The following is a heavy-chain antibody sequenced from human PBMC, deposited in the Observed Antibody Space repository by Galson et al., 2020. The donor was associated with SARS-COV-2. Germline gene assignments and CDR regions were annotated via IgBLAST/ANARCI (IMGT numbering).Heavy chain of an antibody. Sequence: GESLTISCAASGFTFSSYRMHWVRQAPGNGLQWVAAISHDGHNTNYADSVRGRLTISRDNSKNTLYLQMNSLRFEDTAVYYCARVLLRYESVAALDYWGQGTQVTVSS. V-gene: IGHV3-30*03. D-gene: IGHD6-19*01. CDR3: ARVLLRYESVAALDY. CDR2: ISHDGHNT. J-gene: IGHJ4*02. CDR1: GFTFSSYR.